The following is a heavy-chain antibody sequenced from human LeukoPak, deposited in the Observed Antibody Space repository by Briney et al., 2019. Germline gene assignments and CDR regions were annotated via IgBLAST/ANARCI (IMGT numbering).Heavy chain of an antibody. CDR2: ISGSGGST. D-gene: IGHD5-18*01. V-gene: IGHV3-23*01. CDR1: GFTFSSYA. Sequence: GGSLRLSCAASGFTFSSYAMSWVRLAPGKGLEWVSAISGSGGSTYYADSVKGRFTISRDNSKNTLYLQMNSLRAEDTAVYHCAKDRGNTAMGKRIPFDYWGQGTLVTVSS. CDR3: AKDRGNTAMGKRIPFDY. J-gene: IGHJ4*02.